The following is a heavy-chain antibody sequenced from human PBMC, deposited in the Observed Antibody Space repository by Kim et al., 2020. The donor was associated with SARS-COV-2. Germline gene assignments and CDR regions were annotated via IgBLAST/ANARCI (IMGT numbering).Heavy chain of an antibody. V-gene: IGHV3-33*01. D-gene: IGHD1-1*01. CDR2: IWYDASKK. CDR1: GFTFRSYG. CDR3: ARGNDANSGVFDY. Sequence: GGSLRLSCAASGFTFRSYGMHWVRQAPGKGLEWVAVIWYDASKKYYIDSVKGRFTISRDNSKNTLFLQMDTLRAEDTAMYYCARGNDANSGVFDYWCQGT. J-gene: IGHJ4*02.